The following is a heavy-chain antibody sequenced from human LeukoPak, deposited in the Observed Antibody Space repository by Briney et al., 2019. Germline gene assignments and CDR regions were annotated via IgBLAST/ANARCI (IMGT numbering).Heavy chain of an antibody. D-gene: IGHD6-19*01. V-gene: IGHV4-39*07. CDR1: GDSITTTSFY. J-gene: IGHJ4*02. CDR3: ARDRPYSSGGEGY. CDR2: IYYSGST. Sequence: SETLSLTCTISGDSITTTSFYWGWIRQPPGKGLEWIGSIYYSGSTNYNPPLKSRVTISVDTSKNQFSLKLSSVTAADTAVYYCARDRPYSSGGEGYWGQGTLVTVSS.